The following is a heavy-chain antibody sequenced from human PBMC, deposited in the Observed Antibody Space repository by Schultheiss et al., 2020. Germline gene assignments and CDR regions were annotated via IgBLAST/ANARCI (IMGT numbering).Heavy chain of an antibody. D-gene: IGHD2-2*01. V-gene: IGHV4-30-4*08. CDR1: GGSISSGGYY. CDR2: IYYSGST. CDR3: ARVRWHDVVVPAQFYMDV. Sequence: SETLSLTCTVSGGSISSGGYYWSWIRQHPGKGLEWIGYIYYSGSTYYNPSLKSRVTISVDTSKNQFSLKLSSVTAADTAVYYCARVRWHDVVVPAQFYMDVWGKGTTVTVYS. J-gene: IGHJ6*03.